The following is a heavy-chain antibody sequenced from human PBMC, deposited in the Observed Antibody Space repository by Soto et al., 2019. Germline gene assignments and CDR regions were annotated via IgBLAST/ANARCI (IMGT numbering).Heavy chain of an antibody. CDR1: GYTFTGYY. CDR2: INHKSGDT. V-gene: IGHV1-2*04. D-gene: IGHD6-19*01. CDR3: AQEAAGTFDY. Sequence: QVQLVQSGAEVKKPGASVKVSCKASGYTFTGYYMHWVRQAPGKGPQWVGWINHKSGDTNYARKFQVWVTMTRDTSISTAYMELSRLGSDDTAVYYCAQEAAGTFDYWCQGTLVTVSS. J-gene: IGHJ4*02.